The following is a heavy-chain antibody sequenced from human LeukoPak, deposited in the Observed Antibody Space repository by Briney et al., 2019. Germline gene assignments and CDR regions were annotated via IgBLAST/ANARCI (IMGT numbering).Heavy chain of an antibody. CDR1: GVTFSNYE. Sequence: GGSLRLSCAASGVTFSNYEMNWVRQVPGKGLEWISYIRSSGSTIYYADSVKGRFTISRDNAKNSLYLQMNSLRAEDTAIYYCARENMYDSSDYYGWSGYYDHWGQGTLVTVSS. D-gene: IGHD3-22*01. V-gene: IGHV3-48*03. CDR2: IRSSGSTI. CDR3: ARENMYDSSDYYGWSGYYDH. J-gene: IGHJ4*02.